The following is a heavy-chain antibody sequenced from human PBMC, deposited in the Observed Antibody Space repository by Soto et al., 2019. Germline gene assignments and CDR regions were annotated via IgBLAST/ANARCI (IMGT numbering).Heavy chain of an antibody. CDR1: GFTFSSYG. D-gene: IGHD6-13*01. J-gene: IGHJ4*02. V-gene: IGHV3-33*01. CDR2: VWFDGTNK. Sequence: QVQLVESGGGVVQPGRSLRLSCAASGFTFSSYGMHWVRQAPGKGLEWVAVVWFDGTNKYYADSVKGRFTISRDNSKNTFTLQRNSLRAEDTAIYYCASDVSRGSSWYYFDHWGQGTLVTVSS. CDR3: ASDVSRGSSWYYFDH.